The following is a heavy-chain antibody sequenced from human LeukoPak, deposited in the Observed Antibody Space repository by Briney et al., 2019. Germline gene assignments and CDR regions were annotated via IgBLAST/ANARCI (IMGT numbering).Heavy chain of an antibody. J-gene: IGHJ1*01. CDR2: ISGSGGST. V-gene: IGHV3-23*01. CDR3: AKDLSIRFDYYDSSGYYFSYFQH. CDR1: GFTFSSYA. Sequence: GGSLRLSCAASGFTFSSYAMSWVRQAPGKGLGWVSAISGSGGSTYYADSVKGRFTISRDNSKNTLYLQMNSLRAEDTAVYYCAKDLSIRFDYYDSSGYYFSYFQHWGQGTLVTVSS. D-gene: IGHD3-22*01.